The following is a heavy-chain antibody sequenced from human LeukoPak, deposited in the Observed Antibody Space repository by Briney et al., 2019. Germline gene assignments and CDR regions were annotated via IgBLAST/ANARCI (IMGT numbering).Heavy chain of an antibody. CDR3: ARLPPGGYSYGYPYYYYGMDV. V-gene: IGHV4-34*01. CDR2: INHSRST. D-gene: IGHD5-18*01. CDR1: GGSFSGYY. Sequence: SETLSLPCAVYGGSFSGYYWSWIRQPPGKGLEWIGEINHSRSTNYNPSLKSRVTISVDTSKNQFSLKLSSVTAADTAVYYCARLPPGGYSYGYPYYYYGMDVWGKGTTVTVSS. J-gene: IGHJ6*04.